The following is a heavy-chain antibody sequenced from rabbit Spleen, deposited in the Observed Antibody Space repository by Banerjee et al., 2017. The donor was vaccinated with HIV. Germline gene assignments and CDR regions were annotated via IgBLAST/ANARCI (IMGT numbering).Heavy chain of an antibody. CDR1: GFSFSSNDY. J-gene: IGHJ4*01. Sequence: QSLEVSGGGLVQPEGSLTLTCKASGFSFSSNDYMCWVRQAPGKGLEWIACTVGGRSTFTYYASWVNGRFTISKASSTTVTLQMTRLTAADTATYFCARDAGTGDYIDVYFNLWGPGTLVTVS. D-gene: IGHD8-1*01. CDR3: ARDAGTGDYIDVYFNL. CDR2: TVGGRSTFT. V-gene: IGHV1S40*01.